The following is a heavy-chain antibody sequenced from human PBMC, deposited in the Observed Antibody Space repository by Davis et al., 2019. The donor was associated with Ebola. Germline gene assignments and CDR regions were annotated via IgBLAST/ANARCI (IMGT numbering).Heavy chain of an antibody. V-gene: IGHV3-74*01. J-gene: IGHJ4*02. CDR1: GFTFRSYW. D-gene: IGHD7-27*01. Sequence: HTGGSLRLSCAASGFTFRSYWMHWVRQAPGKGLVWVSRINSDGSSTTYADSVKGRFTISRDNAKNTLYLQMNSLTAEDTAVYYCATDRNWDFDYWGQGTLVTVSS. CDR3: ATDRNWDFDY. CDR2: INSDGSST.